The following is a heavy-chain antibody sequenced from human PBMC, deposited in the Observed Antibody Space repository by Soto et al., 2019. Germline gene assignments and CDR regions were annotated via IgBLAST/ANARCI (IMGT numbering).Heavy chain of an antibody. CDR2: VYHSGNT. CDR1: GYSISSGYY. CDR3: ARVSYCSTTSCYSGDSYYFDY. Sequence: SETLSLTCAVSGYSISSGYYWGWIRQPPGKGLEWIGSVYHSGNTFYNPSLKSRVTISIDTSSNQFSLKLSSVTAADTAIFYCARVSYCSTTSCYSGDSYYFDYWGRGTLVTVA. D-gene: IGHD2-2*01. J-gene: IGHJ4*02. V-gene: IGHV4-38-2*01.